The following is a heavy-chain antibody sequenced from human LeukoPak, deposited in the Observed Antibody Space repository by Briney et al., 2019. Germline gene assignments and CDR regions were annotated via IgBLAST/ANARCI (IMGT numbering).Heavy chain of an antibody. CDR3: ARRKGCSSTSCPPDY. J-gene: IGHJ4*02. V-gene: IGHV5-51*01. Sequence: GESLKISCRGSGYSFTTYWIGWVRQMPGKGLEWMGIIYPGDSDTRYSPAFQGQVTMPADKSINTAYLQWSSLKASDTAMYYCARRKGCSSTSCPPDYWGEGTLVTVSS. CDR1: GYSFTTYW. D-gene: IGHD2-2*01. CDR2: IYPGDSDT.